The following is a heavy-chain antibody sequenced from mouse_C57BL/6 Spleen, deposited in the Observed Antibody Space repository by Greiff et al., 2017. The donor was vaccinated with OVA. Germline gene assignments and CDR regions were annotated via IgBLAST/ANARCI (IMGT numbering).Heavy chain of an antibody. CDR2: INPNNGGT. J-gene: IGHJ3*01. CDR1: GYTFTDYN. CDR3: ARKASYYSNFWFAY. D-gene: IGHD2-5*01. V-gene: IGHV1-18*01. Sequence: VQLQQSGPELVKPGASVKIPCKASGYTFTDYNMDWVKQSHGKSLAWIGDINPNNGGTIYNQKFKGKATLTVDKSSSTAYMELRSLTSEDTAVYYCARKASYYSNFWFAYWGQGTLVTGSA.